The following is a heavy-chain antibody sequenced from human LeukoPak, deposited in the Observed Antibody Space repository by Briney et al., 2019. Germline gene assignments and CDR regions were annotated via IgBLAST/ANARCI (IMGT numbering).Heavy chain of an antibody. J-gene: IGHJ5*02. CDR2: IGSSSSYI. CDR3: ARDKSSGWNVGVNWFDP. Sequence: GGSLRLSCAASGFTFSSYSMNWVRQAPGKGLEWVSSIGSSSSYIYYADSVKGRFTISRDNAKNSLYLQMNSLRAEDTAVYYCARDKSSGWNVGVNWFDPWGQGTLVTVSS. D-gene: IGHD6-19*01. CDR1: GFTFSSYS. V-gene: IGHV3-21*01.